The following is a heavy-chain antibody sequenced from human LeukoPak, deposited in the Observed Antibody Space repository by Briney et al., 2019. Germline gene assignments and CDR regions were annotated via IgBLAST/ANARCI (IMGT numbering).Heavy chain of an antibody. D-gene: IGHD3-10*01. V-gene: IGHV4-4*02. CDR1: GGSISSSNW. Sequence: SETLSLTCAVSGGSISSSNWWSWVRQPPGKGLEWIGEVHHSGGTNYNPSLKSRVTMSVDTSKNQFSLELSSVTAADTAVYYCARDERRYSRTGSYYNVIYYGMDAWGQGTTVTVSS. J-gene: IGHJ6*02. CDR3: ARDERRYSRTGSYYNVIYYGMDA. CDR2: VHHSGGT.